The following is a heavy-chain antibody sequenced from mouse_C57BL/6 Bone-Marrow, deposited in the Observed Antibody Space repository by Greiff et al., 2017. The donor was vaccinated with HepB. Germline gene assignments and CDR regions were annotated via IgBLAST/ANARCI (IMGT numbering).Heavy chain of an antibody. CDR3: ARQGGYDPHWYFDV. D-gene: IGHD2-2*01. CDR1: EYEFPSHD. Sequence: DVMLVESGGGLVQPGESLKLSCESNEYEFPSHDMSWVRKTPEKRLELVAAINSDGGSTYYPDTMERRFIISRDNTKKTLYLQMSSLRSEDTALYYCARQGGYDPHWYFDVWGTGTTVTVSS. V-gene: IGHV5-2*01. J-gene: IGHJ1*03. CDR2: INSDGGST.